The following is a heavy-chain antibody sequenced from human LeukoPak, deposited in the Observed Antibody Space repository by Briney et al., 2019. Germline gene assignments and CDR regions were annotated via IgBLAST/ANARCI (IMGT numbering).Heavy chain of an antibody. D-gene: IGHD6-19*01. Sequence: ASVKVSCKASGYTFTGYYMHWVRQAPGQGLEWMGWINPNSGGTNYAQKFQGRVTMTRDTSISTAYMELSRPGSDDTAVYYCARAGNRRIAVAGSSYWGQGTLVTVSS. CDR1: GYTFTGYY. CDR2: INPNSGGT. CDR3: ARAGNRRIAVAGSSY. V-gene: IGHV1-2*02. J-gene: IGHJ4*02.